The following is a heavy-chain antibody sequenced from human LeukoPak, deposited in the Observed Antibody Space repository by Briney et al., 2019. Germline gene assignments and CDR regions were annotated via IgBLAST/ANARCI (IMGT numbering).Heavy chain of an antibody. Sequence: PGGSLRLSCADSGFTFDDYVMYWVRQAPGKGLEWVSGISWNSGHIDYADSVKGRFTISRDNAKNSLYLQMNSLRAEDMGLYYCARAMAAAGNGEYYFDYWGQGTLVTVSS. V-gene: IGHV3-9*03. CDR1: GFTFDDYV. J-gene: IGHJ4*02. CDR3: ARAMAAAGNGEYYFDY. CDR2: ISWNSGHI. D-gene: IGHD6-13*01.